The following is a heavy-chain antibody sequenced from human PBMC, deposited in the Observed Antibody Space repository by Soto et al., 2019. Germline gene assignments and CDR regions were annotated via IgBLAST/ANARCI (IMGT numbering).Heavy chain of an antibody. CDR3: ARPLSGYSGYDSWLRPFDY. D-gene: IGHD5-12*01. V-gene: IGHV3-11*01. CDR2: ISSSGSTI. CDR1: GFTFGGYY. J-gene: IGHJ4*02. Sequence: VGSLRLSCAASGFTFGGYYMSWIGQAPGKGLEWVSYISSSGSTIYYADSVKGRFTISRDNAKNSLYLQMNSLRAEDTAVYYCARPLSGYSGYDSWLRPFDYWGQGT.